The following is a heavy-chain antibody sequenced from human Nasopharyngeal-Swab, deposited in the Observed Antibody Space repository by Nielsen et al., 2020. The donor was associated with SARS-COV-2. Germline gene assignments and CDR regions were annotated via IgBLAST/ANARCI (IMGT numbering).Heavy chain of an antibody. J-gene: IGHJ5*02. CDR1: GGSISSYY. CDR2: IYYSGST. CDR3: ARDPVSGLGFDP. Sequence: SETLSLTCTVSGGSISSYYWSWIRQPPGKGLEWIGYIYYSGSTNYNPSPKSRVTISVDTSKNQFSLKLSSVTAADTAVYYCARDPVSGLGFDPWGQGTLVTVSS. D-gene: IGHD5/OR15-5a*01. V-gene: IGHV4-59*01.